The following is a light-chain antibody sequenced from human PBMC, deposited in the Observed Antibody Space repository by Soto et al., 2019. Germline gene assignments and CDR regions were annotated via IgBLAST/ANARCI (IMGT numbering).Light chain of an antibody. CDR2: EVT. J-gene: IGLJ2*01. V-gene: IGLV2-8*01. CDR1: SSDVGAYNY. Sequence: QSALTQPPSASGSPRQSVAISCTGTSSDVGAYNYVSWYQQHPGKAPKLIIYEVTNRPSGVPDRFSGSKSDNTVSLTVSGLQAEDEAYYSCSSYGGSVPAFGGGTKLTVL. CDR3: SSYGGSVPA.